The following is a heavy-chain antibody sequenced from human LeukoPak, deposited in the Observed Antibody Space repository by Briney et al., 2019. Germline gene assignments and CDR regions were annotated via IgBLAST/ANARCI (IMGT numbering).Heavy chain of an antibody. CDR2: ISSSSSYI. CDR3: ARDSWVTAGSDY. CDR1: GFTFSSYG. J-gene: IGHJ4*02. V-gene: IGHV3-21*01. D-gene: IGHD2-21*02. Sequence: GGSLRLSCAASGFTFSSYGMHWVRQAPGKGLEWVSSISSSSSYIYYADSVKGRFTISRDNAKNSLYLQMNSLRAEDTAVYYCARDSWVTAGSDYWGQGTLVTVSS.